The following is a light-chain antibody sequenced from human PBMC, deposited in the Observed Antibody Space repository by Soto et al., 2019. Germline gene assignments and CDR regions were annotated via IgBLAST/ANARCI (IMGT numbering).Light chain of an antibody. J-gene: IGKJ1*01. CDR2: GAA. Sequence: DIVMTQSPVTLSVSPVERATFSCRASQSVFSSLAWYQQKPGQAPRLLIYGAATRATGIPARFSGSGSGTEFTLTISSLQSEDFAIYYCQQYHNWPAFGQGTKVDI. CDR3: QQYHNWPA. CDR1: QSVFSS. V-gene: IGKV3-15*01.